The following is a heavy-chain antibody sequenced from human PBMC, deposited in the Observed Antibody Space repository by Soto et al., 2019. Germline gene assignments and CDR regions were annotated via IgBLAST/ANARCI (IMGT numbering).Heavy chain of an antibody. J-gene: IGHJ4*02. CDR3: VRGGHGSGSYMGSY. CDR2: IRQDGGAQ. Sequence: PVGSLRLSCVASGFTFTTYWMSWVRQAPGKGLEWVANIRQDGGAQYYVDSVKGRFTISRDNAKNSVYLQMDSLRAEDTAVYYCVRGGHGSGSYMGSYWGQGILVSVS. CDR1: GFTFTTYW. D-gene: IGHD3-10*01. V-gene: IGHV3-7*03.